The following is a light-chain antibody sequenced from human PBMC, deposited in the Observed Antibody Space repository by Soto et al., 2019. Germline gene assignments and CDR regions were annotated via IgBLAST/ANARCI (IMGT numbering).Light chain of an antibody. CDR1: SSDIGGYNA. CDR3: NSFRVNHLYV. CDR2: EVT. J-gene: IGLJ1*01. Sequence: LTQPASVSGSPGQTITISCTGTSSDIGGYNAVSWYQHHPGKAPKLIIYEVTHRPAGISDRFSASKSGNTASLTISGLQAEDEADYYCNSFRVNHLYVFGTGTKVTVL. V-gene: IGLV2-14*01.